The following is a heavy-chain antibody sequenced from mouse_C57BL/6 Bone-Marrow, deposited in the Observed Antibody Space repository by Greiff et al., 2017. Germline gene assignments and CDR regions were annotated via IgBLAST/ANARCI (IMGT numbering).Heavy chain of an antibody. D-gene: IGHD2-1*01. CDR1: GYTFTSYG. V-gene: IGHV1-58*01. CDR2: IYIGTGYT. CDR3: ACYGNYRGYAMDY. J-gene: IGHJ4*01. Sequence: EVKLVESGAELVRPGSSVKMSCKTSGYTFTSYGINWVKQRPGQGLEWIGYIYIGTGYTEYNEKFKGKATLTSDTCSSTAYMQLSSLTSEDSAIYFCACYGNYRGYAMDYWGQGTSVTVSS.